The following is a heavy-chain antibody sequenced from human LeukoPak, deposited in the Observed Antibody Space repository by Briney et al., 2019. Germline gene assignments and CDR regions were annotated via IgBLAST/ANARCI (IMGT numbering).Heavy chain of an antibody. CDR2: INWNGGST. J-gene: IGHJ4*02. V-gene: IGHV3-20*04. CDR1: GFTFDDYG. CDR3: ARTGYSSSWRNYFDY. Sequence: GGSLRLSCAASGFTFDDYGMSWVRQAPGKGLEWVTGINWNGGSTGYADSVKGRFTISRDNAKNSLYLQMNSLRAEDTALYYCARTGYSSSWRNYFDYWGQGTLVTVSS. D-gene: IGHD6-13*01.